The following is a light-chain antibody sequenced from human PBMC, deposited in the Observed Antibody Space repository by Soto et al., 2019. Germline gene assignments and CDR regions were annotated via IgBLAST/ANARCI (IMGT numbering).Light chain of an antibody. Sequence: DIVMTQSPDSLAVSLGERATINCKSSQSVLYRSNTKNYLAWYQQKPGQPPNLLIYWASTRASGVPDRFSGSGSGTDFTLTISSLQAEDVAVYYCQQYYSLPPTFGQGTKVEIK. CDR3: QQYYSLPPT. CDR1: QSVLYRSNTKNY. CDR2: WAS. J-gene: IGKJ1*01. V-gene: IGKV4-1*01.